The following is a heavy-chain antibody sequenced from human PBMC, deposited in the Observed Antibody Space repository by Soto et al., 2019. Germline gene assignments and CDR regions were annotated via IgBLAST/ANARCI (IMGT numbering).Heavy chain of an antibody. CDR2: ISAYNGNT. CDR3: ARVSMWHMVVAATPAPIFDY. D-gene: IGHD2-15*01. Sequence: QVQLVQSGAEVKKPGASVKVSCKASGYTFTSSGIIWVRQAPGQGLEWMGWISAYNGNTNYAQKLQGRVTRTTDTSTSTAYRELGSLRSDDTAVCYCARVSMWHMVVAATPAPIFDYWGQGTLVTVFS. CDR1: GYTFTSSG. V-gene: IGHV1-18*01. J-gene: IGHJ4*02.